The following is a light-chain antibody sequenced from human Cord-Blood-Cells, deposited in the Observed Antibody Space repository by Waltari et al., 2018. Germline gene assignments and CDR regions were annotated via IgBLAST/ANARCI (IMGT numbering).Light chain of an antibody. Sequence: AIQLTQSPSSLSASVGARATITCRASQGISSALAWYQQKPGKAPNLLIYDASSLESGVPSRFSGSGSGTDFTLTISSLQPEDFATYYCQQFNSYPLTFGPGTKVDIK. V-gene: IGKV1-13*02. CDR2: DAS. CDR3: QQFNSYPLT. CDR1: QGISSA. J-gene: IGKJ3*01.